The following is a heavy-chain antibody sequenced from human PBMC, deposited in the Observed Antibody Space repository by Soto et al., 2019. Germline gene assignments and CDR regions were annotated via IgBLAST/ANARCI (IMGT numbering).Heavy chain of an antibody. CDR2: ISGSGGRS. V-gene: IGHV3-23*01. CDR3: AKSVDDFWSGFWGAFDS. J-gene: IGHJ4*02. CDR1: GFTFSSHA. D-gene: IGHD3-3*01. Sequence: EVQLLESGGGLVQPGGSLRLSCAASGFTFSSHAMAWVRQAPGVGPGWVSAISGSGGRSFHADSVKGRFTIYRDNTKNTLYLQMNSLRAEDTALYYCAKSVDDFWSGFWGAFDSWGQGTLVTVSS.